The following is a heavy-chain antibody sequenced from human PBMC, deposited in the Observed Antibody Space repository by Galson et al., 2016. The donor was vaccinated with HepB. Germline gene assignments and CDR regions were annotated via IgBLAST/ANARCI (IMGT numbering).Heavy chain of an antibody. CDR3: ASSGSYYRIFDY. CDR1: GFTFGDYA. V-gene: IGHV4-34*08. CDR2: IYHTGSI. J-gene: IGHJ4*02. Sequence: LRLSCAASGFTFGDYAMSWFRQPPGKGLEWIGEIYHTGSINFNPSLKSRVTISVDESKNQFSLTLNSVTAADTAVYYCASSGSYYRIFDYWGQGTLVTVSS. D-gene: IGHD1-26*01.